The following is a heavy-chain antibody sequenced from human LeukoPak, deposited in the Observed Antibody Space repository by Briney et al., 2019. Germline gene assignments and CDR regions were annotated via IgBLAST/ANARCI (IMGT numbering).Heavy chain of an antibody. CDR1: RFTFSNAW. J-gene: IGHJ4*02. V-gene: IGHV3-15*01. D-gene: IGHD4/OR15-4a*01. CDR3: AIDEPNYAPYDFDY. CDR2: IKSKADGETT. Sequence: PGGSLRLSCAASRFTFSNAWMNWVRQAPGKGLEWVGRIKSKADGETTDYAEPVKGRFTISRDDSNNMVYLQMNSLKIEDTAVYYCAIDEPNYAPYDFDYWGQGTLVTVSS.